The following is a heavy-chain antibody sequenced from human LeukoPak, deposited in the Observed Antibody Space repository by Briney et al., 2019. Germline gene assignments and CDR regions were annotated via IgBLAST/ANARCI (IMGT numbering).Heavy chain of an antibody. Sequence: PSETLSLTCTVSGGSISSYYWGCIRQPPGKGREWVGSIYYSGSTYYNPSRKSRATISGDTSKNQFSLKLRSVTAADTAVYYCARVQGGAGYSSSWYVTGYYYYMDVWGKGTTVTVSS. CDR1: GGSISSYY. V-gene: IGHV4-39*07. D-gene: IGHD6-13*01. CDR2: IYYSGST. J-gene: IGHJ6*03. CDR3: ARVQGGAGYSSSWYVTGYYYYMDV.